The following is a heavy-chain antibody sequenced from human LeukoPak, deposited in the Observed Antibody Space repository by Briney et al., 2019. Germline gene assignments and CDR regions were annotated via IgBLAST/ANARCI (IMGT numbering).Heavy chain of an antibody. Sequence: GESLKISCKGSGYSFTSYWIGWVRQMPGKGLEWMGIIYPGGSDTRYSPSFQGQVTISADKSISTAYLQWSSLKASDTAMYYCARQSGYCTNGVCSNDAFDIWGQGTMVTVSS. CDR2: IYPGGSDT. CDR1: GYSFTSYW. V-gene: IGHV5-51*01. D-gene: IGHD2-8*01. CDR3: ARQSGYCTNGVCSNDAFDI. J-gene: IGHJ3*02.